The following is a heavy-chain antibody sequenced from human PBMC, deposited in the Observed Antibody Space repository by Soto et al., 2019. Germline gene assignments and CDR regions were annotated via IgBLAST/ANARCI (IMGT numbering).Heavy chain of an antibody. V-gene: IGHV3-33*01. CDR2: IWYDGSDK. CDR3: AFGNLSYYFDF. CDR1: GFTCSGFG. Sequence: HPWGSLRLSCSASGFTCSGFGMHWFRQAPGKGLEWVAIIWYDGSDKYYADSVKGRFTISRDNSKNTLYLQMNSLRAEDTAVYHCAFGNLSYYFDFWGQGTPVTVSS. D-gene: IGHD3-16*01. J-gene: IGHJ4*02.